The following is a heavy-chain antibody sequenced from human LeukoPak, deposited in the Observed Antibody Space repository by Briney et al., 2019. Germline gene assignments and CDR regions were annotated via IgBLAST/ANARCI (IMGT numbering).Heavy chain of an antibody. Sequence: PSETLSLTCTVSGGSISSSSYYWGWIRQPPGKGLEWIGSIYYSGSTYYNPSLKSRVTISVDTSKNQFSLKLSSVTAADTAVYYCARASYYDILTGYREQAFDIWGQGTMVTVFS. D-gene: IGHD3-9*01. CDR3: ARASYYDILTGYREQAFDI. V-gene: IGHV4-39*07. J-gene: IGHJ3*02. CDR2: IYYSGST. CDR1: GGSISSSSYY.